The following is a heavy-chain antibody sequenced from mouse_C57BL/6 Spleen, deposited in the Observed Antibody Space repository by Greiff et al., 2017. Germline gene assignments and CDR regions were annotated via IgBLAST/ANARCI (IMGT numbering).Heavy chain of an antibody. V-gene: IGHV1-64*01. CDR2: IHPSSGST. CDR3: ARARYDMDY. CDR1: GFTFTSYW. D-gene: IGHD2-3*01. Sequence: VQLQQPGAGLVKPGASVKLSCTASGFTFTSYWMHWVRQRPGQGLEWIGMIHPSSGSTDYNEKFKSKATLTVDKSSSTAYMQLSRLTSEDSAVYYCARARYDMDYGGQGTTLTVSS. J-gene: IGHJ2*01.